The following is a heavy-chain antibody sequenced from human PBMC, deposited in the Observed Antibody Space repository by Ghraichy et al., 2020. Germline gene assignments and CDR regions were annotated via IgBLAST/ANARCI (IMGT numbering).Heavy chain of an antibody. J-gene: IGHJ4*02. D-gene: IGHD3-9*01. CDR1: GGSISSGDYY. CDR3: AAAPALTGYYGNLDY. Sequence: LRLSCAVSGGSISSGDYYWSWIRQDPAKGLEWIGFISYSGRTSYNPSLKSRITISLDTSKNQFSLKLTSVTAADTAVYYCAAAPALTGYYGNLDYWGQGTLVTVSS. V-gene: IGHV4-31*11. CDR2: ISYSGRT.